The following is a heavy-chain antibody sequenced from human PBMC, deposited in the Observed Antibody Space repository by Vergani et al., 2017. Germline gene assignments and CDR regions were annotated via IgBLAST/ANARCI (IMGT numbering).Heavy chain of an antibody. CDR2: IHYSGST. V-gene: IGHV4-31*03. J-gene: IGHJ4*02. CDR3: ARDNPPATYFDY. CDR1: GGPISSGGYY. D-gene: IGHD2-15*01. Sequence: QVQLQESGPGLVKPSQTLSLTCTVPGGPISSGGYYWSWIRQHPGKGLEWIGYIHYSGSTYYNPSLKSRVTISVDTSKNQFSLKLSSVTAADTAVYYCARDNPPATYFDYWGQGTLVTVSS.